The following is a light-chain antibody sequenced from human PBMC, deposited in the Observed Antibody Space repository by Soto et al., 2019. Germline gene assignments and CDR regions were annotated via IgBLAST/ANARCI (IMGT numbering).Light chain of an antibody. V-gene: IGKV1-12*01. CDR3: QQANNFPLT. CDR2: SAS. J-gene: IGKJ2*01. CDR1: QTISSW. Sequence: DIQMTQSPSSVSASVGDRVTITCRASQTISSWLAWYQQKPGESPKLLIYSASSLQRGVPSRFSGSGSGTYFTLSINSLQPEDSATYYCQQANNFPLTFGQGTKVEIK.